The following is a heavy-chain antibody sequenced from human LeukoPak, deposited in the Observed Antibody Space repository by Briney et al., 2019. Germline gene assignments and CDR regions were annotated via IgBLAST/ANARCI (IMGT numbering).Heavy chain of an antibody. D-gene: IGHD6-13*01. CDR1: GGTFSSYA. Sequence: GSSEKVSCKASGGTFSSYAISWVRQAPGQGLEWMGRIIPILGIANYAQKFQGRVTITADKSTSTAYMELSSLRSEDTAVYYCAREGSSHDAFDIWGQGTMVTVSS. J-gene: IGHJ3*02. CDR3: AREGSSHDAFDI. CDR2: IIPILGIA. V-gene: IGHV1-69*04.